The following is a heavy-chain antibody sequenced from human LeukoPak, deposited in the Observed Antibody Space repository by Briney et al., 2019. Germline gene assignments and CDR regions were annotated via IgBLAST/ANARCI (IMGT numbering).Heavy chain of an antibody. CDR2: IKQDRSEI. J-gene: IGHJ4*02. CDR1: GFTFNNYW. Sequence: GGSLRLSCAASGFTFNNYWMSWVRQAPGKGLEWVGNIKQDRSEIDFADSLKGRFSISRDNAKKSLYLQMNSLRAEDTATYYCARIGYSSSSFDYWGQGTLVTVSS. V-gene: IGHV3-7*01. D-gene: IGHD6-6*01. CDR3: ARIGYSSSSFDY.